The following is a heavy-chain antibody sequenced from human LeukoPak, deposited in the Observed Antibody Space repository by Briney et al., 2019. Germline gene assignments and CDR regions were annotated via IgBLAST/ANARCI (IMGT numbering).Heavy chain of an antibody. CDR1: GGSFSNYY. D-gene: IGHD1-7*01. CDR3: ARRWNYGRNYYIHV. CDR2: INDNGRA. J-gene: IGHJ6*03. Sequence: SETLSLTCAVYGGSFSNYYWNWIRQPPGKGLEWLGVINDNGRANYNPSLMSRDTVSVDTSKNQYSLRLTSVTATDTAVYYCARRWNYGRNYYIHVWGKGATVSVS. V-gene: IGHV4-34*01.